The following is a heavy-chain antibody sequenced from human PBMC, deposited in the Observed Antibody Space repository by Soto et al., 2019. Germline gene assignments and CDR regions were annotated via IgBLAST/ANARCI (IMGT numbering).Heavy chain of an antibody. CDR3: AIVRVADSSLDH. D-gene: IGHD3-10*02. J-gene: IGHJ4*02. Sequence: GGSLRLSCVGSGFIFINYGMHWVRQAPGKGLEWVAFISYDGSDILYGDSVKGRFTISRDNSKSTLFLHMNRPTAEDTAIYFCAIVRVADSSLDHWGQGTLVTVSS. CDR2: ISYDGSDI. V-gene: IGHV3-30*02. CDR1: GFIFINYG.